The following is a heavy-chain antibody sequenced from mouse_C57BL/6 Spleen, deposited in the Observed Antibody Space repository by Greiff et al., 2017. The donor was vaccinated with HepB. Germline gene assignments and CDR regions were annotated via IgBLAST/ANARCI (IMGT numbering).Heavy chain of an antibody. CDR1: GFSLTSYG. D-gene: IGHD1-1*01. V-gene: IGHV2-2*01. CDR3: ARRRDNYGSSLYAMDY. Sequence: QVQLQQSGPGLVQPSQSLSITCTVSGFSLTSYGVHWVRQSPGKGLEWLGVIWSGGSTDYNAAFISRLSISKDNSKSQVFFKMNSLQADDTAIYYCARRRDNYGSSLYAMDYWGQGTSVTVSS. J-gene: IGHJ4*01. CDR2: IWSGGST.